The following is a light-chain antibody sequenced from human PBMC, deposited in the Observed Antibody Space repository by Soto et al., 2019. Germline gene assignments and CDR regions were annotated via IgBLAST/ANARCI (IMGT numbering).Light chain of an antibody. CDR3: SSFTSRFTFV. V-gene: IGLV2-14*01. Sequence: QSVLTQPASVSGSPGHSIAISCTGTRSDVGAYNYVSWYQQHPGKAPKLMISEVTNRPSGVSDRFSGSKSGNTASLTISGLQAEDEADYYCSSFTSRFTFVSGTGTKVTVL. CDR2: EVT. J-gene: IGLJ1*01. CDR1: RSDVGAYNY.